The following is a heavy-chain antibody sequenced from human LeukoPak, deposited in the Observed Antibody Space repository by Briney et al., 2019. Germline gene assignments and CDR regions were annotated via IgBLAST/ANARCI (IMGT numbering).Heavy chain of an antibody. Sequence: SETLSLTCTVSGGSISSYYWSWLRLPPGKGPVWNGHIYYSGSANYNPSLKSRVTIPVDTSKNQFSLKLSSVTAADTAVYYCARQLAGDVLGYYFDYWGQGTLVTVSS. CDR3: ARQLAGDVLGYYFDY. V-gene: IGHV4-59*08. CDR2: IYYSGSA. D-gene: IGHD3-16*01. CDR1: GGSISSYY. J-gene: IGHJ4*02.